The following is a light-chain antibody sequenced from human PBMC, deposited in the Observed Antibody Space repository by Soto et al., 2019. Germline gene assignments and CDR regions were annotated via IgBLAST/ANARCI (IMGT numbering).Light chain of an antibody. CDR2: DAS. Sequence: EILLTQSPGTLSLSPGERATLSCRASQSVSNTYLAWYQQRPGQAPRLLIYDASSRATGIPDRFSGSGSGTDFTLTISRLEPEDFAVYYCQHYGRSPGLFTFGPGTKVDIK. J-gene: IGKJ3*01. CDR3: QHYGRSPGLFT. CDR1: QSVSNTY. V-gene: IGKV3-20*01.